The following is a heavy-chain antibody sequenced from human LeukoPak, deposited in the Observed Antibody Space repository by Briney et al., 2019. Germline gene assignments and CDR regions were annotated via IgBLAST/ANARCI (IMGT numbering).Heavy chain of an antibody. D-gene: IGHD2-2*01. Sequence: SETLSLTCAVYGGSFSGYYWSWIRQPPGKGLEWIGEINHSGSTNYNPSLKSRVTISVDTSKNQFSLKLSSVTAADTAVYYCARGQRFDPWGQGTLVTVSS. J-gene: IGHJ5*02. CDR1: GGSFSGYY. CDR3: ARGQRFDP. CDR2: INHSGST. V-gene: IGHV4-34*01.